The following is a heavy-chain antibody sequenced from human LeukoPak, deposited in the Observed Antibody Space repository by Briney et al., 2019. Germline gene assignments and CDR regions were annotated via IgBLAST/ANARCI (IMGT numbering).Heavy chain of an antibody. CDR1: GGTLSSYA. CDR2: IIPILGIA. V-gene: IGHV1-69*04. CDR3: ARGNYYDSSGYLSY. D-gene: IGHD3-22*01. J-gene: IGHJ4*02. Sequence: SVKVSCKASGGTLSSYAISWVRQAPGQGLEWMGRIIPILGIANYAQKFQGRVTITADKSTSTAYMELSSLRSEDTAVYYCARGNYYDSSGYLSYWGQGTLVTVSS.